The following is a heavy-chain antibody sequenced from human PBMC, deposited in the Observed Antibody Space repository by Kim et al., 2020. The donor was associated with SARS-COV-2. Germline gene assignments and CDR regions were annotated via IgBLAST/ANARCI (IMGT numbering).Heavy chain of an antibody. J-gene: IGHJ6*02. Sequence: SETLSLTCTVSGGSISSYYWSWIRQPPGKGLEWIGNIYYSGSTNYNPSLKSRVTISVDTSKNQFSLKLSSVTAADTAVYYCARTVRFNYYYYGMDVWGQGTTVTVSS. CDR1: GGSISSYY. CDR2: IYYSGST. CDR3: ARTVRFNYYYYGMDV. V-gene: IGHV4-59*01.